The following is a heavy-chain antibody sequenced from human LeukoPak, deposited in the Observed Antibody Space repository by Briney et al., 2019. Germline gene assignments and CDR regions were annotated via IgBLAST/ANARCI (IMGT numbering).Heavy chain of an antibody. Sequence: GGSVTVSCKASGYTFTSYDINWVRQSAGQGLEWMGWMSPNSGNTAYAQKFQGRVTMTRNTSISTAYMELSSLRSEDTAVYFCARGGGSSWYYYWGQGTLVTVSS. J-gene: IGHJ4*02. CDR2: MSPNSGNT. V-gene: IGHV1-8*01. CDR3: ARGGGSSWYYY. D-gene: IGHD6-13*01. CDR1: GYTFTSYD.